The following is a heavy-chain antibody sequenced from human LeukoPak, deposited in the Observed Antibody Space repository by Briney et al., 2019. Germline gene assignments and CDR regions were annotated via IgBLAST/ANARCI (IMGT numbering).Heavy chain of an antibody. CDR3: ARRGSSSPTGYSYYYMDV. CDR1: GGSISGYY. CDR2: IHYSGST. D-gene: IGHD6-6*01. J-gene: IGHJ6*03. Sequence: SETLSLTCTVSGGSISGYYWSWIRQPPGKGLEWIGDIHYSGSTNYNPSLNSRGSMSVDTSKNQFSLKLTSVTAADTAVYYCARRGSSSPTGYSYYYMDVWGIGTTVTVCS. V-gene: IGHV4-59*08.